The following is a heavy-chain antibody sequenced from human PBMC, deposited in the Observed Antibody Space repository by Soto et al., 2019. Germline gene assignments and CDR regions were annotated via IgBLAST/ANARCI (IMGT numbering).Heavy chain of an antibody. V-gene: IGHV3-48*02. Sequence: EVQLVESGGGLVQPGGSLRLSCAASGFTFSSYSMNWVRQAPGKGLEWVSYISSSSSTIYYADSVKGRFTISRDNAKNSLYLQMNSLRDEDTAVYYCARKGEYREQLWSKWEGLYYYYGMDVWGQGTTVTGSS. CDR3: ARKGEYREQLWSKWEGLYYYYGMDV. CDR1: GFTFSSYS. CDR2: ISSSSSTI. J-gene: IGHJ6*02. D-gene: IGHD5-18*01.